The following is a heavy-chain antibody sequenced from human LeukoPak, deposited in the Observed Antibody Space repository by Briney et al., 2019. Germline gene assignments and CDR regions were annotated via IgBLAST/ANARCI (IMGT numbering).Heavy chain of an antibody. J-gene: IGHJ4*02. V-gene: IGHV3-23*01. CDR1: GFTFSSYA. Sequence: GGSLRLSCAASGFTFSSYAMSWVRQAPGKGLEWVSTISDSGGNTYYADSVKGQFTISRDNSKNTLYLQMNSLRAEGTAVYYCAKQDWVGFDYWGQGTLVTASS. CDR2: ISDSGGNT. D-gene: IGHD3/OR15-3a*01. CDR3: AKQDWVGFDY.